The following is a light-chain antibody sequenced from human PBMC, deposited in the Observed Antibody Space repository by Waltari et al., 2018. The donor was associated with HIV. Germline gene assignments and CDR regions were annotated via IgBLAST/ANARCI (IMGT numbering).Light chain of an antibody. J-gene: IGLJ2*01. CDR2: EVL. CDR1: SSDIGDYDY. CDR3: SSYGGNSNVI. Sequence: QSALTQPPSASGSPGQSVTISCTGTSSDIGDYDYVSWYQHQPGEAPKLLIYEVLNRLSGVPHRFSGSKSGNTASLTVSGLQAEDEADYYCSSYGGNSNVIFGGGTKLTVL. V-gene: IGLV2-8*01.